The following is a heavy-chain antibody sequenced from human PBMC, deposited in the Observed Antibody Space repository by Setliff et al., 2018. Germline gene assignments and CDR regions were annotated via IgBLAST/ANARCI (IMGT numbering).Heavy chain of an antibody. V-gene: IGHV3-74*01. J-gene: IGHJ4*02. Sequence: GGSLRLSCAASGFTFSGFSMHWVRRAPGKGLEWVSRIHSDGTTTAYADSVRGRATISRDNAKNTLYLQMNSLRVEDTAVYYCARGFGYAAWYYLDYWGQGTLVTVSS. CDR3: ARGFGYAAWYYLDY. D-gene: IGHD2-2*03. CDR1: GFTFSGFS. CDR2: IHSDGTTT.